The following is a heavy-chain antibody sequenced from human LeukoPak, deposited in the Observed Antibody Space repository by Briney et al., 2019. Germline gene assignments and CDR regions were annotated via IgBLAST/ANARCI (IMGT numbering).Heavy chain of an antibody. D-gene: IGHD2-2*01. CDR1: GFTFDDYA. J-gene: IGHJ5*02. Sequence: GRSLRLSCAASGFTFDDYAMHWVRQAPGKGLEWVSGISWNSGTIGYADSVKGRFTISRDNAKNSLYLQMNSLRAEDTALYYCARADCSSSTCYLRRSWFDPWGQGTLVTVSS. CDR2: ISWNSGTI. CDR3: ARADCSSSTCYLRRSWFDP. V-gene: IGHV3-9*01.